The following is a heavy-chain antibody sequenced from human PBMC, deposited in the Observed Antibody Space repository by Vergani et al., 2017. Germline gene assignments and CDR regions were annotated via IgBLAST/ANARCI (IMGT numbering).Heavy chain of an antibody. D-gene: IGHD6-13*01. CDR1: GGSISSSSYY. Sequence: QLQLQESGPGLVKPSETLSLTCTVSGGSISSSSYYWGWIRQPPGKGLEWIGSIYYSGSTYYNPSLKSRVTISVDTSKNQFSLKLSSVTAADTAVYYCARAIVLAAAGNKFSYYFDYWGQGTLVTVSS. CDR3: ARAIVLAAAGNKFSYYFDY. V-gene: IGHV4-39*07. CDR2: IYYSGST. J-gene: IGHJ4*02.